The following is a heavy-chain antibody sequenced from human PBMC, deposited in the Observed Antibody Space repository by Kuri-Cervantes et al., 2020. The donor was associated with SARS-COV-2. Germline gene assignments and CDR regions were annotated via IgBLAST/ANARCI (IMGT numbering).Heavy chain of an antibody. V-gene: IGHV3-15*01. Sequence: GGSLRLSCVVSGLTFSDAWMSWVRQTPGKGLEWIGRFKSKTAGGTIVYAAPVQGRFTISRDDSRNTLYLQMNSLKTEDTAVYYCARDEGEGSDAFDIWGQGTMVTVSS. D-gene: IGHD3-16*01. CDR2: FKSKTAGGTI. CDR3: ARDEGEGSDAFDI. CDR1: GLTFSDAW. J-gene: IGHJ3*02.